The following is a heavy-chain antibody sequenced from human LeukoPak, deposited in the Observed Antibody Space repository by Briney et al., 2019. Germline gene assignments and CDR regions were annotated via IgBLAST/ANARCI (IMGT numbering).Heavy chain of an antibody. Sequence: HPSETLSLTCSVSGASINSYYWNWIRQSPGKGLEWLGNIHYRGTTNYNPSLKSRVTLSLDSSKSQFALKVTSVTAADTAVYYCARDEFGDFQGFDYWGQGTRVTVSS. CDR1: GASINSYY. CDR2: IHYRGTT. V-gene: IGHV4-59*13. CDR3: ARDEFGDFQGFDY. D-gene: IGHD4-17*01. J-gene: IGHJ4*02.